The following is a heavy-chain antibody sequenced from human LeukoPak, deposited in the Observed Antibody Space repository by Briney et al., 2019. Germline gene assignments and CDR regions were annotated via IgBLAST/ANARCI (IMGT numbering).Heavy chain of an antibody. Sequence: TGGSLRLSCAASGFTFSSYSMNWVRQAPGKGLEWVSYISSSSSTIYYADSVKGRFSISRDNGKNTVYLQMNSLRAEDTAVYYCARLNWQLDHYFDYWGQGTPVTVSS. CDR2: ISSSSSTI. J-gene: IGHJ4*02. CDR1: GFTFSSYS. CDR3: ARLNWQLDHYFDY. V-gene: IGHV3-48*04. D-gene: IGHD6-6*01.